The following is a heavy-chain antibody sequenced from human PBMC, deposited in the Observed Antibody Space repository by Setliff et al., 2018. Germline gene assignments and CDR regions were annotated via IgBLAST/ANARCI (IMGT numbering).Heavy chain of an antibody. CDR1: GGTFSTYA. V-gene: IGHV1-69*05. J-gene: IGHJ4*02. CDR3: ARGPLDFVVLPAAGKFDY. Sequence: ASVKVSCKASGGTFSTYAISWVRQAPGQGLEWMGGIISMFGTTNYAQKFQGRVTIITDESTNTAYMELRSLRSDDTAVYYCARGPLDFVVLPAAGKFDYWGQGTLVTVSS. CDR2: IISMFGTT. D-gene: IGHD2-2*01.